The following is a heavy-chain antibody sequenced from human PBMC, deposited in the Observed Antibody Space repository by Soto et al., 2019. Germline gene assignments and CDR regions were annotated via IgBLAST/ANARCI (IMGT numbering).Heavy chain of an antibody. V-gene: IGHV4-4*02. CDR2: IYHTGST. CDR1: VAPISSSNW. D-gene: IGHD6-19*01. CDR3: ARAGITWAVAPLF. J-gene: IGHJ4*02. Sequence: QVQLQESGPGLVKPSGTLSLTCAVSVAPISSSNWWSWVRQPPGKGLEWIGEIYHTGSTNYTPSLKSRVTISVDSSKNQLSLTLTSVTAADTAIYYCARAGITWAVAPLFWGQGTPVTVSS.